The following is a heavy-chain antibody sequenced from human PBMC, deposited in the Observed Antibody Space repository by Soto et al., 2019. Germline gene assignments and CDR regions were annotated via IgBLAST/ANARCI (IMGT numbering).Heavy chain of an antibody. J-gene: IGHJ4*02. CDR2: ISWNSGNI. Sequence: EVQLEESGGALVQPGRSLRLSCAASGFTFDGYAMHWVRQVLGKGLEWVSSISWNSGNIDYADSVKGRFTTSRDNAENSIYLQLNSLITEDNAVYYCVRSKGGYSYGTPFDYWGQGTLVTVSS. D-gene: IGHD5-18*01. V-gene: IGHV3-9*01. CDR3: VRSKGGYSYGTPFDY. CDR1: GFTFDGYA.